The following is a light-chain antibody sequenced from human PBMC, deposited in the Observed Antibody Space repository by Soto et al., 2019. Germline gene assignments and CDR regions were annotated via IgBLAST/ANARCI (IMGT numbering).Light chain of an antibody. Sequence: EIVLTQSPGTLSLSPGERATLSCRASQSVSSSHLAWYQQKPGQAPRLLIYGASSRATGIPDRFSGSGSGTDFTLTISRLEPEECAVYYCQQYGSAPRTFGQGTKLEIK. CDR3: QQYGSAPRT. CDR2: GAS. J-gene: IGKJ2*01. V-gene: IGKV3-20*01. CDR1: QSVSSSH.